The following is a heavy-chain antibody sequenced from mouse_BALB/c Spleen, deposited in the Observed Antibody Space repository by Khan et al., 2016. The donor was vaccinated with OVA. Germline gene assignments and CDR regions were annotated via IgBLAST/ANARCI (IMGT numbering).Heavy chain of an antibody. J-gene: IGHJ3*01. V-gene: IGHV5-4*02. D-gene: IGHD1-2*01. Sequence: QLVESGGGLVKPGGSLKLSCAASGFTFSDYYMYWVSQTPEKRLEWVVTVIDGGNDTTYPDSVKGRFTISRDNAKNNLYLQMNSVKSEDTAICYCTRGGYGSGFAYWGQGTLVTVSA. CDR3: TRGGYGSGFAY. CDR2: VIDGGNDT. CDR1: GFTFSDYY.